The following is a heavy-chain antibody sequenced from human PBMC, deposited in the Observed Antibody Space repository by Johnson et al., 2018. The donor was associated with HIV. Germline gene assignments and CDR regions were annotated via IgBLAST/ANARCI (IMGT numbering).Heavy chain of an antibody. CDR3: ATGVGIDAFDI. J-gene: IGHJ3*02. CDR1: GFTVSSNY. Sequence: VQLVESGGGVVQPGRSLRLSCAASGFTVSSNYMSWVRQAPGKGLEWVSVIYSGGSTYYADSVKGRFTISRDNSKNTLYLQMNSLRAEDTAVYYCATGVGIDAFDIWGQGTMVTVSS. D-gene: IGHD2-21*01. V-gene: IGHV3-66*01. CDR2: IYSGGST.